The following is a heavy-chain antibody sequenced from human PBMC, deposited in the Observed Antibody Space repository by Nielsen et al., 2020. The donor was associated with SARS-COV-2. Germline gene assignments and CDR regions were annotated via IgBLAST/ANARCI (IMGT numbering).Heavy chain of an antibody. J-gene: IGHJ5*02. CDR1: GFTFSSYG. CDR3: AKHSGGNSGGWFDP. D-gene: IGHD4-23*01. V-gene: IGHV3-30*18. CDR2: ISYDGSNK. Sequence: GESLKISCAASGFTFSSYGMHWVRQAPGKGLEWVAVISYDGSNKYYADSVKGRFTISRDNSKNTLYLQMNSLRAEDTAVYYCAKHSGGNSGGWFDPWGQGTLVTVSS.